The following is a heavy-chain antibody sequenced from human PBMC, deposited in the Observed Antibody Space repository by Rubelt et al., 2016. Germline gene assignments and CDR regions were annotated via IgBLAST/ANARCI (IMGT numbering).Heavy chain of an antibody. J-gene: IGHJ5*02. V-gene: IGHV3-21*01. CDR2: IGGSGSSK. D-gene: IGHD5-18*01. CDR3: ARGGYPRT. Sequence: EVQLVESGGGLVQPGGSLRLSCAASGFTLSSYWMHWVRQAPGKGLEWVSTIGGSGSSKYYADSVRGRFTISRDNARNSLYLQMNSLRVEDTALYYCARGGYPRTWGQGTLVTVSS. CDR1: GFTLSSYW.